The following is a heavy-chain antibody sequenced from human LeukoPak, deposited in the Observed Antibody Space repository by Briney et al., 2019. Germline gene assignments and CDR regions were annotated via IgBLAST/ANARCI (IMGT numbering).Heavy chain of an antibody. CDR3: ARPAYSSSWYGNNWFDP. D-gene: IGHD6-13*01. Sequence: ASVKVSCKASGYTFTGYYMHWVRQAPGQGLEWMGWINPNSGGTNYAQKFQGRVTMTRDTSISTAYMELSRLRSDDTAVYYCARPAYSSSWYGNNWFDPRGQGTLVTVSS. V-gene: IGHV1-2*02. CDR1: GYTFTGYY. J-gene: IGHJ5*02. CDR2: INPNSGGT.